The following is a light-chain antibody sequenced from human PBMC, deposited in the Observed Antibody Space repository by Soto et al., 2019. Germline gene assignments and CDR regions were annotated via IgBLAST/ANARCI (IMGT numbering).Light chain of an antibody. Sequence: IVMTQSPLSLPFTPGYPASISFXSSXILLHLNGNNYLDWYLQKPGQSPQLLIYLGSNRASGVPDRFSGSGSGTDFTLKISRVEAEDVGIYYCMQALQNPVTFGQGTRLEIK. CDR3: MQALQNPVT. CDR1: XILLHLNGNNY. CDR2: LGS. J-gene: IGKJ5*01. V-gene: IGKV2-28*01.